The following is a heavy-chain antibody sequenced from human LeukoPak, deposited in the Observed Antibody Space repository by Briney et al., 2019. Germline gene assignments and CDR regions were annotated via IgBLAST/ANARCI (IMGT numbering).Heavy chain of an antibody. D-gene: IGHD5-12*01. CDR2: IYYSGST. J-gene: IGHJ4*02. Sequence: PSETLSLTCTVSGHLNRIYYWSCMRHPPGKAVVWIRYIYYSGSTNYNPSLKSRVTISVDTSNNQFSLKLSSVTAADTAVYYCARTYSGYDLGGFDYWGQGTLVTVSS. CDR3: ARTYSGYDLGGFDY. V-gene: IGHV4-59*08. CDR1: GHLNRIYY.